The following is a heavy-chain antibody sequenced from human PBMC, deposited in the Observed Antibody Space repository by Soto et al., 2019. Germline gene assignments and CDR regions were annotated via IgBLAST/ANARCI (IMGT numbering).Heavy chain of an antibody. Sequence: GGSLRLSCAASRFTFSSYNMNWVRQAPGKGLEWVSAISGSGGSTYYADSVKGRFTISRDNSKNTLYLQMNSLRAEDTAVYYCAKELHTSSGWSQVIYWGQGTLVTAPQ. CDR3: AKELHTSSGWSQVIY. V-gene: IGHV3-23*01. CDR2: ISGSGGST. CDR1: RFTFSSYN. J-gene: IGHJ4*02. D-gene: IGHD6-19*01.